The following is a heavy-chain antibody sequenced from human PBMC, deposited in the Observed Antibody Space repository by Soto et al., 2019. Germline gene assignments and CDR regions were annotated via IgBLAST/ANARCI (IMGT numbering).Heavy chain of an antibody. Sequence: QVQLVQSGAEVKKPGASVKGSCKASGYTFTSYYMHCVRQAPGQGLEWMGIINPRGGSTSYAQKFQGRVTMTRATSTSTVYMELSSLRSEDTAVYYCASDAMVRGVIWYAFDIWGQGTMVTVSS. J-gene: IGHJ3*02. CDR3: ASDAMVRGVIWYAFDI. CDR2: INPRGGST. CDR1: GYTFTSYY. D-gene: IGHD3-10*01. V-gene: IGHV1-46*03.